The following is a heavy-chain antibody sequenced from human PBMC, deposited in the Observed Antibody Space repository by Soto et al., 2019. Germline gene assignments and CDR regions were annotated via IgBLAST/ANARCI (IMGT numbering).Heavy chain of an antibody. V-gene: IGHV3-23*01. J-gene: IGHJ3*02. Sequence: EVQLLESGGGLVQPGGSLRLSCVASGSPFSDYAMSWVRQAQGKGLEWVSRLSGSGGNSYYADSVKGRFTISRDNSKNTLYLQMNSLRDDDTAVYYCTKAGHCSGATGHVAFDIWGQGTMVTVSS. CDR2: LSGSGGNS. CDR3: TKAGHCSGATGHVAFDI. D-gene: IGHD2-15*01. CDR1: GSPFSDYA.